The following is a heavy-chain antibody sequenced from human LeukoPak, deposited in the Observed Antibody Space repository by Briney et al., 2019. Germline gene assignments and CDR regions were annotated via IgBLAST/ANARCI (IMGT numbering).Heavy chain of an antibody. CDR2: IYYSGST. CDR1: GGSISSSSHY. D-gene: IGHD2-2*02. J-gene: IGHJ4*02. V-gene: IGHV4-39*07. CDR3: ASGGRQPLLYNY. Sequence: SETLSLTCSVSGGSISSSSHYWDWIRQPPGEGLEWIGSIYYSGSTYYNPSLKSRVTISVDTSKNQFSLKLSSVTAADTAVYYCASGGRQPLLYNYWGQGTLVTVSS.